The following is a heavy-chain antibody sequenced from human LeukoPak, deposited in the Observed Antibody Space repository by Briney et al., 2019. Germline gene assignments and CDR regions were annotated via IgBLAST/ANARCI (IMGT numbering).Heavy chain of an antibody. D-gene: IGHD3-22*01. J-gene: IGHJ4*02. CDR2: MNPNSGNT. Sequence: ASVKVSCKASGYTFTSYDINWVRQATGQGLERMGWMNPNSGNTGYAQKFQGRVTMTRNTSISTAYMELSSLRSEDTAVYYCARAVGGYYDSSGYYSDYWGQGTLVTVSS. CDR3: ARAVGGYYDSSGYYSDY. V-gene: IGHV1-8*01. CDR1: GYTFTSYD.